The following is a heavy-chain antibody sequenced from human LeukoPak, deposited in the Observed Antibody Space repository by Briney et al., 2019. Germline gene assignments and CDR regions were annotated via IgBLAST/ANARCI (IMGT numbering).Heavy chain of an antibody. CDR1: GGSFSGYY. CDR3: ARGLIVGATSFDY. J-gene: IGHJ4*02. CDR2: INHSGST. V-gene: IGHV4-34*01. D-gene: IGHD1-26*01. Sequence: SETLSLTCAVYGGSFSGYYWSWIRQPPGKGLEWIGEINHSGSTNYNPSLKSRVTISVDTSKNQFSPKLSSVTAADTAVYYCARGLIVGATSFDYWGQGTLVTVSS.